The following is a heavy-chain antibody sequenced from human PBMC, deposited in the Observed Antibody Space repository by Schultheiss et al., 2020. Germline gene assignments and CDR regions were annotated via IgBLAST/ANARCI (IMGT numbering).Heavy chain of an antibody. D-gene: IGHD3-3*01. CDR1: GYTFTSYG. J-gene: IGHJ6*02. Sequence: ASVKVSCKASGYTFTSYGISWVRQAPGQGLEWMGWISAYNGNTNYAQKLQGRVTMTTDTSTSTAYMELRSLRSDDTAVYYCARDSDFWSGYYTLYYYYYGMDVWGQGTTVTV. CDR2: ISAYNGNT. CDR3: ARDSDFWSGYYTLYYYYYGMDV. V-gene: IGHV1-18*01.